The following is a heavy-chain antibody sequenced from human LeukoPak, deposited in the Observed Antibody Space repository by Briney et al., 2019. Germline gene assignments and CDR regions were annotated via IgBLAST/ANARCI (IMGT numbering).Heavy chain of an antibody. CDR1: GYTFTSYD. D-gene: IGHD3-10*01. J-gene: IGHJ4*02. CDR2: MNPNSGNT. CDR3: ARAMVRGLKVIGY. Sequence: ASVKVSCKASGYTFTSYDINWVRQATGQGLEWMGWMNPNSGNTGYAQKFQGRATMTRNTSISTAYMELSSLRSEDTAVYYCARAMVRGLKVIGYWGQGTLVTVSS. V-gene: IGHV1-8*01.